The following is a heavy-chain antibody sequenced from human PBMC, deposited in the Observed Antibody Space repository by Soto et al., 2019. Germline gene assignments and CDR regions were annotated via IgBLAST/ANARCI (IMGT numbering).Heavy chain of an antibody. J-gene: IGHJ4*02. CDR3: TSEKSGTTDY. CDR1: GFTFSSYS. Sequence: EVQLVESGGGLVQPGGSLRLSCAVSGFTFSSYSMNWVRQAPGKGLEWVSYISSSSSTIYYADSVKGRFTISRDNAKNSLYLQINSLKAEDTAVYYCTSEKSGTTDYWGQGTLVTVSS. CDR2: ISSSSSTI. D-gene: IGHD1-1*01. V-gene: IGHV3-48*01.